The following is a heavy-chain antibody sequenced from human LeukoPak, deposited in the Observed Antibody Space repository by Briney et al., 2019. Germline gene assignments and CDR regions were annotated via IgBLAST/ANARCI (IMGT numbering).Heavy chain of an antibody. V-gene: IGHV3-21*01. Sequence: PGGSLRLSCAASGFTLSSYSMNWVRQAPGKGLEWVSSISSSSSYIYYADSVKGRFTISRDNAKNSLYLQMNSLRAEDTAVYYCARGTRGYSYGRNFDYWGQGTLVTVSS. D-gene: IGHD5-18*01. CDR3: ARGTRGYSYGRNFDY. CDR2: ISSSSSYI. CDR1: GFTLSSYS. J-gene: IGHJ4*02.